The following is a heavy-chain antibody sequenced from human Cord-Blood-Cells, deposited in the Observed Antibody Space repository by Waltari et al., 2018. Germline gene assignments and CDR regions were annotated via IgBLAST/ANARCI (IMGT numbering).Heavy chain of an antibody. Sequence: EVQLLESGGGLVQPGGYLRLSCAASGFTFRSYAMRWVRQAPGKGLEWVSAISGSGGSTYYADSVKGRFTISRDNSKNTLYLQMNSLRAEDTAVYYCAKMYSSSSWFDPWGQGTLVTVSS. V-gene: IGHV3-23*01. CDR1: GFTFRSYA. CDR3: AKMYSSSSWFDP. J-gene: IGHJ5*02. CDR2: ISGSGGST. D-gene: IGHD6-6*01.